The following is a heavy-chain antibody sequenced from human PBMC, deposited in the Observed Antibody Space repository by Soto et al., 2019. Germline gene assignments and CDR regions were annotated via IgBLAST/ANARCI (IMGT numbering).Heavy chain of an antibody. CDR1: GFTFSSYD. D-gene: IGHD1-7*01. CDR2: ISSNGGTT. J-gene: IGHJ4*02. Sequence: EVQLAESGGGMVQPGGSLRLSCVASGFTFSSYDMHWVRQAPGKVLEYVSSISSNGGTTYYGNSVKGRFTISRDNSKNTLYRQMGSLRAEYMAVYYCVRRVSGNYDYWGQGTLVTVSS. CDR3: VRRVSGNYDY. V-gene: IGHV3-64*01.